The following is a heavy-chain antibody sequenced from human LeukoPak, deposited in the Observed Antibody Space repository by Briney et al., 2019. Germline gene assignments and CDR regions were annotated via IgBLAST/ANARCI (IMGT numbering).Heavy chain of an antibody. J-gene: IGHJ4*02. CDR3: AHRGWSCSSTSCHYRGLS. V-gene: IGHV2-5*02. CDR2: IFWDDDK. D-gene: IGHD2-2*01. Sequence: SGPTLIKPTETLTLTCTFSGFSLSTSGVGVGWIRQPPGKALEWLAFIFWDDDKRYSPSLKSRLTITKDTSKNQVVLTMTNMDPVDTATYYCAHRGWSCSSTSCHYRGLSWGQGTLVTVSS. CDR1: GFSLSTSGVG.